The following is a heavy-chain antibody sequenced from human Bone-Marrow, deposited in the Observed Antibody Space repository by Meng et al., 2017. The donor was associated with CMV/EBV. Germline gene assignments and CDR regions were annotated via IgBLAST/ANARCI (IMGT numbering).Heavy chain of an antibody. CDR2: ISSSSSYI. J-gene: IGHJ4*02. CDR1: GFTFSSYS. D-gene: IGHD6-13*01. V-gene: IGHV3-21*01. Sequence: GESLKISCAASGFTFSSYSMHWVRQAPGKGLEWVSSISSSSSYIYYADSVKGRFTISRDNAKNSLYLRMNSLRAEDTAVYYCARVGHLAANFDYWGQGTLVTVSS. CDR3: ARVGHLAANFDY.